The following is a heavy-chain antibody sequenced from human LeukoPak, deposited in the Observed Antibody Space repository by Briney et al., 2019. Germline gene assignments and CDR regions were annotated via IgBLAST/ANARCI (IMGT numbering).Heavy chain of an antibody. CDR3: VRAKQTVAGGNFERRALDT. V-gene: IGHV3-30*03. J-gene: IGHJ5*02. D-gene: IGHD3-9*01. CDR2: MYYGGKND. Sequence: PGGSLRLSCAASGLTFSGYYMNWVRQAPGKGLEWVAVMYYGGKNDWYADSVKGRFTVSRDNPKNSVYLEMNNLRPEDTAVYFCVRAKQTVAGGNFERRALDTWGQGALVTVSS. CDR1: GLTFSGYY.